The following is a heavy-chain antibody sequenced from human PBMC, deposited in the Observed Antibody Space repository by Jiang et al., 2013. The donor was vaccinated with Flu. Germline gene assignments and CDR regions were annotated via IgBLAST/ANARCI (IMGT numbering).Heavy chain of an antibody. D-gene: IGHD6-13*01. J-gene: IGHJ6*03. Sequence: VQLLESGGGLVQPGGSLRLSCAASGFTFSTYAMSWVRQAPGKGLEWVSVISGSGGTTYYADSVKGRFTISRDNSRNTLYVQMNSLSAEDTAVYYCAKRHETATAGHYYTDVWGKGTTVTVSS. CDR2: ISGSGGTT. CDR1: GFTFSTYA. V-gene: IGHV3-23*01. CDR3: AKRHETATAGHYYTDV.